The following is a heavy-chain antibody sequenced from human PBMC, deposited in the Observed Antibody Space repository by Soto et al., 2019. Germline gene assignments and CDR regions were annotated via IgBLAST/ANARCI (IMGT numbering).Heavy chain of an antibody. CDR2: ISGSGGST. J-gene: IGHJ4*02. D-gene: IGHD1-1*01. CDR3: ANKPMGDWRSFDY. Sequence: GGSLRLSCAASGFTFSSYAMSWVRQAPGKGLEWVSAISGSGGSTYYADSVRGRFATSRDNSENTLYLQMSSLRAEDTAVYYCANKPMGDWRSFDYWGQGTLVTVSS. V-gene: IGHV3-23*01. CDR1: GFTFSSYA.